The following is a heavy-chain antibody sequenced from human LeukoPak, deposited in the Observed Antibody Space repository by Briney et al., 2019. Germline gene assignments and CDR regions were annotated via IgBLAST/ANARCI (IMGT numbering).Heavy chain of an antibody. V-gene: IGHV4-34*01. Sequence: SETLSLTCAVYGGSFSGYYWTWIRKTPKKGREWIGEINHRGSTNYSPSLKGRVTLSVDTSKDQFSLELSSVTAADTAEYYCARCRQDVTMIVVVKTAVSYYLDVWGKGTTVTVS. CDR1: GGSFSGYY. CDR3: ARCRQDVTMIVVVKTAVSYYLDV. CDR2: INHRGST. D-gene: IGHD3-22*01. J-gene: IGHJ6*03.